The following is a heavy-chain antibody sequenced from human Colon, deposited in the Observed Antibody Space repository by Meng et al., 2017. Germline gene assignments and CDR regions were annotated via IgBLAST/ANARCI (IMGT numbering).Heavy chain of an antibody. CDR3: ARDERRCSRTICNPLDY. V-gene: IGHV3-21*01. D-gene: IGHD2-2*01. Sequence: GESLKISCAASGFTFSSYAMTWVRQAPGKGLEWVAAISGGSGYIYYTDSVKGRFTISRDNAKNSVYLQVNSLRAEDTAVYYCARDERRCSRTICNPLDYWGQGTLVTVSS. CDR2: ISGGSGYI. CDR1: GFTFSSYA. J-gene: IGHJ4*02.